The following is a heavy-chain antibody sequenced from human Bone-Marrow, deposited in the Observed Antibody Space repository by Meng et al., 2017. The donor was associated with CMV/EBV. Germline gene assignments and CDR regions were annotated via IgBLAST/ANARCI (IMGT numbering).Heavy chain of an antibody. V-gene: IGHV1-69*04. CDR2: IIPILGIA. J-gene: IGHJ5*02. Sequence: SVKVSCKASGGTFSSYTISWVRQAPGQGLEWMGRIIPILGIANYAQKFQGRVTITADKSTSTAYMELSSLRSEDTAVYYCARDLGVGSSSSPFDPWGQGTLVTVSS. CDR3: ARDLGVGSSSSPFDP. D-gene: IGHD6-6*01. CDR1: GGTFSSYT.